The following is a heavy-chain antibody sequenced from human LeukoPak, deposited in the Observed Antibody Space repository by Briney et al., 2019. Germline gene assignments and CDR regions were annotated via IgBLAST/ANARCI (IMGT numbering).Heavy chain of an antibody. CDR2: ISGPGGST. J-gene: IGHJ6*02. CDR3: AKVKAGPYYYYGLDV. Sequence: GGSLRLSCAASGFTFSSYAMTWVRQAPGKGLEWVSSISGPGGSTYYADSVKGRFTISRDNSKNTPYLQVNSLRAEDTAVYYCAKVKAGPYYYYGLDVWGQGTTVTVSS. CDR1: GFTFSSYA. V-gene: IGHV3-23*01.